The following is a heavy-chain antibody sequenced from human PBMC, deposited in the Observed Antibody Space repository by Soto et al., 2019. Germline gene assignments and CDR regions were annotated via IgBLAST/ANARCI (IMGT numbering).Heavy chain of an antibody. CDR2: IYYSGST. D-gene: IGHD1-1*01. CDR1: GGSISSSSYY. CDR3: ARYQLERRAFDI. Sequence: QLQLQESGPGLVKPSETLSLTCTVSGGSISSSSYYWGWIRQPPGKGLEWIGSIYYSGSTYYNPSLTSRVTRSVDTSNNQFSLKLSSVTAADTAVYYCARYQLERRAFDIWGQGTMVTVSS. V-gene: IGHV4-39*01. J-gene: IGHJ3*02.